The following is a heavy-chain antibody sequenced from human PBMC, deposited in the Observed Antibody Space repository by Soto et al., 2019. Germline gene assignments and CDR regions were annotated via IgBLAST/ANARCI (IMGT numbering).Heavy chain of an antibody. CDR3: ARGGSTTYCYDSSGYYYSY. Sequence: ASVKVSCKASGYTFTSYGISWVRQAPGQGLEWMGWISAYNGNTNYAQKLQGRVTMTTDTSTSTAYMELRSLRSDDTAVYYCARGGSTTYCYDSSGYYYSYWGQGTLVTVSS. CDR1: GYTFTSYG. V-gene: IGHV1-18*01. CDR2: ISAYNGNT. D-gene: IGHD3-22*01. J-gene: IGHJ4*02.